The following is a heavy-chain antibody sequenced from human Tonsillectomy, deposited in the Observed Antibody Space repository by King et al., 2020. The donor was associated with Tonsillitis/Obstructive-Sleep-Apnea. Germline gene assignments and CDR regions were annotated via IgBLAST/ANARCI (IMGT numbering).Heavy chain of an antibody. D-gene: IGHD3-9*01. CDR3: ARGAVLRYFDWLLVDDY. CDR1: GFTFSSYW. CDR2: IKQDGSEK. Sequence: VQLVESGGGLVQPGGSLRLSCAASGFTFSSYWMSWVRQAPGKGLGGVATIKQDGSEKYYVDSVKGRCTISRDNAKKSLYLQMNSLRAEDTAVYYCARGAVLRYFDWLLVDDYWGQGTLVTVSS. V-gene: IGHV3-7*04. J-gene: IGHJ4*02.